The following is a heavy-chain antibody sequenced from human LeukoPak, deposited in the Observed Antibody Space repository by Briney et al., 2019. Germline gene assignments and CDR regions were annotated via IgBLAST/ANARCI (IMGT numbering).Heavy chain of an antibody. Sequence: GGSLRLSCAASGFTFSNYWMSWVRQTPGKGLEWVANIKEDGSDKYYVDSLKGRFTISRDNTKNSLYLQMNSLRAEDTAVYYCAKDRTRQAYWGQGTLVTVSS. CDR1: GFTFSNYW. J-gene: IGHJ4*02. CDR2: IKEDGSDK. D-gene: IGHD3-3*01. CDR3: AKDRTRQAY. V-gene: IGHV3-7*03.